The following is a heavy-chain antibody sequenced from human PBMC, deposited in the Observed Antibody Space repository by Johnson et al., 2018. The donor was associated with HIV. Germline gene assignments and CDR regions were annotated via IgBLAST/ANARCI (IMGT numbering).Heavy chain of an antibody. CDR3: AKLVGATHPLDI. Sequence: QVQLVESGGGVVQPGGSLRLSCAASGFTFSTYGMHWVRQAPGKGLEWVAVMWYDGNNRNYADSVKGRFSISRDNSKNTLYLQMNRLRTEDTALYYCAKLVGATHPLDIWGQGTMVTVSS. CDR1: GFTFSTYG. CDR2: MWYDGNNR. V-gene: IGHV3-30*02. D-gene: IGHD1-26*01. J-gene: IGHJ3*02.